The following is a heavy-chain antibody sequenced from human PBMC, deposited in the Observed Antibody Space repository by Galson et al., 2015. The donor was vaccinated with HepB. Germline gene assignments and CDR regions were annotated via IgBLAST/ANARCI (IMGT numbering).Heavy chain of an antibody. CDR2: IYPGDSDT. Sequence: QSGAEVKKPGESLKISCKGSGYSFTSYWIGWVRQMPGKGLEWMGIIYPGDSDTRYSPSFQGQVTISADKSISTAYLQWSSLKASDTAMYYCAREKKDSSGYYLEDAFDIWGQGTMVTVSS. D-gene: IGHD3-22*01. CDR1: GYSFTSYW. J-gene: IGHJ3*02. CDR3: AREKKDSSGYYLEDAFDI. V-gene: IGHV5-51*03.